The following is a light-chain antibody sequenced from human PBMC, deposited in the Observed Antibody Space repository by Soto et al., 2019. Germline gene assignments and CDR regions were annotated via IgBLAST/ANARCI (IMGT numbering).Light chain of an antibody. J-gene: IGKJ1*01. Sequence: DIQMTQYPSSLSASVGDSVTITCRASQGINNYLPWYQQKQGKVPVLLIYSASTLKSGVPSRCSGRGAGTDFTLTLSSLEPEDFAVYYCQQLRTFGQGTKVDIK. V-gene: IGKV1-27*01. CDR3: QQLRT. CDR1: QGINNY. CDR2: SAS.